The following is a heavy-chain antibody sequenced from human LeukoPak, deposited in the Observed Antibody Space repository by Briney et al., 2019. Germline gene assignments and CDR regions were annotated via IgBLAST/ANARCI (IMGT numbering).Heavy chain of an antibody. V-gene: IGHV3-15*04. CDR2: IASKTDGGTT. Sequence: GGSLRLSCAASGFTFSGYAMNWVRQAPGKGLEWVGRIASKTDGGTTDYAAPVKGRFTISRDDSKNTLFLQMNSLKTEDTAVYYCTTGIRGDCGQGTLVTVSS. CDR3: TTGIRGD. CDR1: GFTFSGYA. J-gene: IGHJ4*02.